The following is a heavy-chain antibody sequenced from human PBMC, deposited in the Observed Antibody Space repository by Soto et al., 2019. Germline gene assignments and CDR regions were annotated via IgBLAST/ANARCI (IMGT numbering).Heavy chain of an antibody. CDR3: VRERGLSSFYGMDV. J-gene: IGHJ6*02. Sequence: EVQLVESGGGLVKPGGSLRLSCEASGFTLTTYTMNWVRQASGKGLEWVSSITSSSGHIYYADSAKGRFTISRDNARNSLYLQMNSLRAEDTAVYYCVRERGLSSFYGMDVWGQGTTVTVSS. CDR2: ITSSSGHI. CDR1: GFTLTTYT. D-gene: IGHD3-10*01. V-gene: IGHV3-21*02.